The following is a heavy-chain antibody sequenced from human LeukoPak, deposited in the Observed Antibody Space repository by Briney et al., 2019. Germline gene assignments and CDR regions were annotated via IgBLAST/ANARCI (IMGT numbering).Heavy chain of an antibody. CDR1: GFTFSGYE. CDR2: ISSSGSAI. CDR3: ARVYTFGGVIVGQDY. J-gene: IGHJ4*02. V-gene: IGHV3-48*03. D-gene: IGHD3-16*02. Sequence: PGRSLRLSCAASGFTFSGYEMNWVRQAPGKGLEWVSYISSSGSAIYYADSVKGRFTISRDNAKNSLYLQMNSLRAEDTAVYYCARVYTFGGVIVGQDYWGQGTLVTVSS.